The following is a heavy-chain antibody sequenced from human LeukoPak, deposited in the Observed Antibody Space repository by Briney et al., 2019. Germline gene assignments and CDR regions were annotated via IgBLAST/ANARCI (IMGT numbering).Heavy chain of an antibody. CDR2: IQHDESNN. Sequence: PGGSLRLSCAASGFTFSSYGMHWFRQAPGKGREGVAFIQHDESNNYYADSVKGRFTISRDNSKNTVYLQMNSLRTEDTAVYYCAKPPLNQHNLDRWGQGTLVTVSS. CDR3: AKPPLNQHNLDR. J-gene: IGHJ5*02. V-gene: IGHV3-30*02. CDR1: GFTFSSYG.